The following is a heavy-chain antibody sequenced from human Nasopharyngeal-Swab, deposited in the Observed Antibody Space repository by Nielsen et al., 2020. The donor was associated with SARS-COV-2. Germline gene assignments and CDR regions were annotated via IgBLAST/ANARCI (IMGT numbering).Heavy chain of an antibody. CDR2: ISAYNGNT. CDR1: GYTFTSYG. CDR3: ARDMWAVAGNGPDY. Sequence: ASVKVSCKASGYTFTSYGISWVRQAPGQGLEWMGRISAYNGNTNYAQKLQGRVTMTTDTSTSTAYMELRSLRSDDTAVYYCARDMWAVAGNGPDYWGQGTLVTVSS. J-gene: IGHJ4*02. D-gene: IGHD6-19*01. V-gene: IGHV1-18*01.